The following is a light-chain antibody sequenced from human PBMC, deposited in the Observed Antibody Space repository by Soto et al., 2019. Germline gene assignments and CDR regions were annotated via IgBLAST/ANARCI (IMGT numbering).Light chain of an antibody. V-gene: IGLV1-44*01. CDR3: AAWDDSLTGYV. CDR1: SSNIGRNP. Sequence: QSVLTQPPSASGTPGQRVTISCSGSSSNIGRNPVDWYRHLPGTAPKLLINSNNQRPSGVPDRFSGSKSGTSASLAISGLQSGDEAEYYCAAWDDSLTGYVFGTGTKVTVL. CDR2: SNN. J-gene: IGLJ1*01.